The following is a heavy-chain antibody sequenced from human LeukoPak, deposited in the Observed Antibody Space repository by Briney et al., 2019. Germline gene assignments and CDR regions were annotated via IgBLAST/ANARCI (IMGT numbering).Heavy chain of an antibody. CDR2: ISAYNGNT. J-gene: IGHJ4*02. Sequence: GASVKVSCKASGGTFSSYAISWVRQAPGQGLEWMGWISAYNGNTNYAQKLQGRVTMTTDTSTSTAYMELRSLRSDDTAVYYCARVQDAYYDSSGYYFAYWGQGTLVTVSS. CDR3: ARVQDAYYDSSGYYFAY. V-gene: IGHV1-18*01. D-gene: IGHD3-22*01. CDR1: GGTFSSYA.